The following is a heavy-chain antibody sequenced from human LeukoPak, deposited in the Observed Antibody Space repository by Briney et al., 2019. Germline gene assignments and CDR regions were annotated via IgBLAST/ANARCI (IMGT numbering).Heavy chain of an antibody. CDR2: INPNSGGT. CDR3: ARVRSYGLTAFDY. CDR1: GYTFTGYY. J-gene: IGHJ4*02. Sequence: AAVKVSCKASGYTFTGYYRHWVRQAPGQGLEWMGWINPNSGGTNYAQKFQGRVTMTRDTSISTAYMELSRLRSDDTAVYYCARVRSYGLTAFDYWGEGTLVTVSS. V-gene: IGHV1-2*02. D-gene: IGHD5-18*01.